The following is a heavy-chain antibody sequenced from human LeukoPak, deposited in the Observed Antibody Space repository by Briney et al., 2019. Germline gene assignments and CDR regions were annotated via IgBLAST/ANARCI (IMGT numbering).Heavy chain of an antibody. J-gene: IGHJ6*02. CDR3: AVSSGWTHYYYYGMDV. D-gene: IGHD6-19*01. CDR2: IYYSGST. Sequence: SETLSLTCTVSGGSISSYYWSWIRQPPGKGLEWIGYIYYSGSTNYSPSLRSRVTISVDTSKNQFSLKLSSVTAADTAVYYCAVSSGWTHYYYYGMDVWGQGTTVTVSS. V-gene: IGHV4-59*01. CDR1: GGSISSYY.